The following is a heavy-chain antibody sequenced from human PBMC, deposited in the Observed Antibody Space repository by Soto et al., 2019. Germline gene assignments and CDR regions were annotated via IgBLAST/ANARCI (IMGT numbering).Heavy chain of an antibody. CDR3: TTGAYHYGGKVVDF. Sequence: GGSLRLSCEASGFTFSNVWMSWVRQAPGKGLEWVGRIKSRADGGTTEYAAPVKGRFTISRDDSKKTVFLQLNSLKTEDTAAYFCTTGAYHYGGKVVDFWGQGTLVTVSS. CDR1: GFTFSNVW. V-gene: IGHV3-15*01. D-gene: IGHD2-15*01. J-gene: IGHJ4*02. CDR2: IKSRADGGTT.